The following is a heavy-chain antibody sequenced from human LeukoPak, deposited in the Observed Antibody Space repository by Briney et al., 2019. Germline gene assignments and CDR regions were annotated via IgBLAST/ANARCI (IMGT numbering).Heavy chain of an antibody. V-gene: IGHV4-34*01. CDR1: GGSFSGYY. CDR2: INHSGST. D-gene: IGHD6-19*01. CDR3: ARKSLKQWLVRHAFDI. J-gene: IGHJ3*02. Sequence: SETLSLTCAVYGGSFSGYYWSWIRQPPGKGLEWIGEINHSGSTNYNPSLKSRVTISVDTSKNQFSLKLSSVTAVDTAVYYCARKSLKQWLVRHAFDIWGQGTMVTVSS.